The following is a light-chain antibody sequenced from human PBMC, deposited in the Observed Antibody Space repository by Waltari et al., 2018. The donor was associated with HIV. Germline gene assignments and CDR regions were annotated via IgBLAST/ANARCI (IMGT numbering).Light chain of an antibody. CDR3: QQYGSSPT. CDR1: QSVSSSY. J-gene: IGKJ1*01. CDR2: VAS. Sequence: EIVLTQSPGTLSLSPGERATLSCRASQSVSSSYLAWYQQKPAQAPRLLIYVASSRATGFPDRFSGSGSGTDFTLTISRLEPEDFAVYYCQQYGSSPTFGQGTKVEIK. V-gene: IGKV3-20*01.